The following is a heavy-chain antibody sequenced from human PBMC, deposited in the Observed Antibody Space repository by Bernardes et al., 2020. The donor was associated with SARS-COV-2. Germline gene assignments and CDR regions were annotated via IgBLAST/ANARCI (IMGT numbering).Heavy chain of an antibody. CDR1: GFTFSSYA. J-gene: IGHJ4*02. CDR2: ISGSVGTT. V-gene: IGHV3-23*01. CDR3: AKFLAGSSPHRTGAVTYFDY. Sequence: GGSLSLSCAASGFTFSSYAMSWVRQAPGKGLEWVAAISGSVGTTFYANSVKGRFTISRDNSKNTLYLQMSSLRAEDTAVYFCAKFLAGSSPHRTGAVTYFDYWGPGTLVSVSS. D-gene: IGHD3-9*01.